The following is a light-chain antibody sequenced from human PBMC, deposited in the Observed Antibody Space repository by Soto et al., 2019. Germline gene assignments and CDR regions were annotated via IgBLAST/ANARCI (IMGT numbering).Light chain of an antibody. CDR1: QSVSSS. V-gene: IGKV3-15*01. CDR3: QQYGSWPLT. Sequence: EKVMTQSPATLSVSPGERATLSCRASQSVSSSLAWYQQKPGQAPRLLIYDASTRATGIPARFSGSGSGTEFTLTISSLQSEDFAVYYCQQYGSWPLTFGGGTKVEIK. CDR2: DAS. J-gene: IGKJ4*01.